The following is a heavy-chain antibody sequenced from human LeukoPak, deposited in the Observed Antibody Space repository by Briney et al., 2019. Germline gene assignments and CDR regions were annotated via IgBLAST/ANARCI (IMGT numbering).Heavy chain of an antibody. J-gene: IGHJ4*02. D-gene: IGHD6-19*01. CDR2: IYYSGST. Sequence: PSETLSLTCTVSGGSISSSSYYWGWIRQPPGKGLEWIGSIYYSGSTYYNPSLKSRVTISVDTSKNQFSLKLSSVTAADTAVYYCARSRIAVTGSYYFGYWGQGTLVTVSS. CDR1: GGSISSSSYY. CDR3: ARSRIAVTGSYYFGY. V-gene: IGHV4-39*07.